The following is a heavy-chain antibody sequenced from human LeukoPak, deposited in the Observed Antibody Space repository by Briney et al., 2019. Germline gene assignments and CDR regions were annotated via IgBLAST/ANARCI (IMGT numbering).Heavy chain of an antibody. CDR3: AKDLLVVITYFDY. J-gene: IGHJ4*02. V-gene: IGHV3-23*01. CDR1: GSPFSSFA. D-gene: IGHD3-22*01. Sequence: GGSLRLSWEASGSPFSSFALSWVRQAPGKGREGVSAISGSGGSTYYADSVKGRFTISRDNSKNTLYLQMNSLRAEDTAVYYCAKDLLVVITYFDYWGQGTLVTVSS. CDR2: ISGSGGST.